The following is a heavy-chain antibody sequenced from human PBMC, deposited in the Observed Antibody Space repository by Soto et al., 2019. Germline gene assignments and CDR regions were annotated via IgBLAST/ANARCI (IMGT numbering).Heavy chain of an antibody. D-gene: IGHD6-19*01. CDR3: ARTEATGWFTTTFDY. CDR2: IDWDDDK. Sequence: TLSLTDAVSGGSISNGGYSWSWIRQPPGKALEWLARIDWDDDKYFSPSLKTRLTISKDTSKNQVVLTMTNMEPVDTGTYYCARTEATGWFTTTFDYWGQGTLVTVSS. J-gene: IGHJ4*02. CDR1: GGSISNGGYS. V-gene: IGHV2-70*11.